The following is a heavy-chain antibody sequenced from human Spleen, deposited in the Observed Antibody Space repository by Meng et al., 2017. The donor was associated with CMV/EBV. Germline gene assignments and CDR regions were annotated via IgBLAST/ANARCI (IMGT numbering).Heavy chain of an antibody. D-gene: IGHD1-14*01. CDR3: AKGGWGTVLDY. CDR1: GFTFSTYA. Sequence: VEGLGFGGILCRWGGSRGFSCAGLGFTFSTYAMPWVRQAPGKGLEWVSTISGSGDTTYYADSVKGRLTIYRDNSKNTLYLQMNRLRAEDTAVYYCAKGGWGTVLDYWGQGTLVTVSS. V-gene: IGHV3-23*01. J-gene: IGHJ4*02. CDR2: ISGSGDTT.